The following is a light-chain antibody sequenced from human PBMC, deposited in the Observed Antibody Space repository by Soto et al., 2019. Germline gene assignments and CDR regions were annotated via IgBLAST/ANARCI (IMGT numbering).Light chain of an antibody. CDR3: SSYTSSSSLVV. J-gene: IGLJ2*01. CDR1: SSDVGGYNY. Sequence: QSALTQPASVSGSPGQSITISCTGTSSDVGGYNYVSWYQQHPGKAPKLMIYDVSNRPLGVSSRFSGSKSGNTASLTISGLQAEDEADYYTSSYTSSSSLVVFGGGTKLTVL. V-gene: IGLV2-14*01. CDR2: DVS.